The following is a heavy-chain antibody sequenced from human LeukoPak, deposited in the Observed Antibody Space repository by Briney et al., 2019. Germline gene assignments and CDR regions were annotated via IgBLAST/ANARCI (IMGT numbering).Heavy chain of an antibody. CDR1: GYTFTSYD. CDR2: IIPIFGTA. V-gene: IGHV1-69*13. Sequence: SVKVSCKASGYTFTSYDINWVRQATGQGLEWMGGIIPIFGTANYAQKFQGRVTITADESTSTAYMELSSLRSEDTAVYYCARDLYSSSRGGFDYWGQGTLVTVSS. J-gene: IGHJ4*02. CDR3: ARDLYSSSRGGFDY. D-gene: IGHD6-6*01.